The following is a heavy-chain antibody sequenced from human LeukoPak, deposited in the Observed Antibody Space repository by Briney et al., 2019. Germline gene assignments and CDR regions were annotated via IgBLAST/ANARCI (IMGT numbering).Heavy chain of an antibody. V-gene: IGHV3-66*01. J-gene: IGHJ4*02. Sequence: QPGGSLRLSCVVSGFTVSSNYMSWVRRAPGKGLEWVSVLYSGGNTNYADSVKGRFTISRDNSENTVYLQMNSLRSEDTAVYYCARVRFLEWLSFDYWGRGTLVTVSS. CDR1: GFTVSSNY. CDR3: ARVRFLEWLSFDY. D-gene: IGHD3-3*01. CDR2: LYSGGNT.